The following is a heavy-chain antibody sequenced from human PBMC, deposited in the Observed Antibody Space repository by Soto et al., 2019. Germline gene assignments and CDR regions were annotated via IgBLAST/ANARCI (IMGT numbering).Heavy chain of an antibody. V-gene: IGHV1-18*01. D-gene: IGHD2-2*01. Sequence: ASVKVSCKASGYTFTSYGISWVRQAPGQGLEWMGWISAYNGNTNYAQKLQGRVTMTTDTSTSTAYMELRSLGSDDTAVYYCARVIGEYQLLQLYYYYYYMDVWGKGTTVTVSS. CDR1: GYTFTSYG. CDR3: ARVIGEYQLLQLYYYYYYMDV. J-gene: IGHJ6*03. CDR2: ISAYNGNT.